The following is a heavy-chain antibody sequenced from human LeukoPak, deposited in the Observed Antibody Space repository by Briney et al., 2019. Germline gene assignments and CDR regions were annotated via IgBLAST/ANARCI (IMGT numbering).Heavy chain of an antibody. D-gene: IGHD3-3*01. CDR1: GGSISSYY. Sequence: SETLSLTCTVSGGSISSYYWSWIRQPAGKGLEWIGRIYTSGSTNYNPSLKSRVTMSVDTSKNQFSLKLSSVTAADTAVYYCARVLSRSITIFGVDPFDAFDIWGQGTMVTVSS. J-gene: IGHJ3*02. CDR3: ARVLSRSITIFGVDPFDAFDI. V-gene: IGHV4-4*07. CDR2: IYTSGST.